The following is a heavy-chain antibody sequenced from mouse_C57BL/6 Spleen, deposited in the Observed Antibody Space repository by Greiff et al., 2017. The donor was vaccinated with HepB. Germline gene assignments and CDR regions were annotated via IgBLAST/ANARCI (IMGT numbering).Heavy chain of an antibody. CDR3: TRETVGYYFDY. J-gene: IGHJ2*01. Sequence: EVKVVESGEGLVKPGWSLKLSCAASGFTFSSYAMSWVRQTPEKRLEWVAYISSGGDYIYYADTVKGRFTISRDNARNTLYLQMSSLKSEDTAMYYCTRETVGYYFDYWGQGTTLTVSS. CDR1: GFTFSSYA. CDR2: ISSGGDYI. V-gene: IGHV5-9-1*02. D-gene: IGHD1-1*01.